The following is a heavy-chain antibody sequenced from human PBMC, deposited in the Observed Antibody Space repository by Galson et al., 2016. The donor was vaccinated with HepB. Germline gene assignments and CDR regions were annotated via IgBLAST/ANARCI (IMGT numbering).Heavy chain of an antibody. V-gene: IGHV3-7*01. CDR3: ARDMAAAHDC. CDR1: GFSFGRFW. Sequence: SLRLSCAASGFSFGRFWMSWVRQVPGKGLEWVANIKQDGREEYYVDSVKGRFTISRDNAKNSVYLQMNRLRDEDTAVYYCARDMAAAHDCWGQGTLITVSS. CDR2: IKQDGREE. J-gene: IGHJ4*02. D-gene: IGHD6-13*01.